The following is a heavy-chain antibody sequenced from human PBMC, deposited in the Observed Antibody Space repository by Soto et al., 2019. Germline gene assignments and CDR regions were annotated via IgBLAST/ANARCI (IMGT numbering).Heavy chain of an antibody. CDR2: IIPIFGTA. Sequence: SVKVSCKASGGTFSSYAISWVRQAPGQGLEWMGGIIPIFGTANYAQKFQGRVTITADKSTSTAYMELSSLRSEDTAVYYCATARFNYYGSGTTHSYDYWGQGTLVTVYS. CDR1: GGTFSSYA. D-gene: IGHD3-10*01. V-gene: IGHV1-69*06. J-gene: IGHJ4*02. CDR3: ATARFNYYGSGTTHSYDY.